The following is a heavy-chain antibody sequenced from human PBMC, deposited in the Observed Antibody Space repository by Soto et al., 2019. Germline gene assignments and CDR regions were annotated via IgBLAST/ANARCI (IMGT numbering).Heavy chain of an antibody. CDR1: GFTFSSYS. J-gene: IGHJ6*02. D-gene: IGHD3-22*01. V-gene: IGHV3-21*01. Sequence: EVQLVESGGGLVKPGGSLRLSCAASGFTFSSYSMHWVRQAPGKGLEWVSAVSYSSQKYYADSVKGRITISRDTAKNSMYLQMNRLRGQDTAVFDCARDGGYYDTTCVISSGMGVWGQGTTVTVSS. CDR3: ARDGGYYDTTCVISSGMGV. CDR2: VSYSSQK.